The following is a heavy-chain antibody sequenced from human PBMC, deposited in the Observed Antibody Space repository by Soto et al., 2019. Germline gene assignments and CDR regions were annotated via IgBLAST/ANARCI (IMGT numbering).Heavy chain of an antibody. Sequence: EVQLVESGGGLVQPGRSLRLSCAASGFTFDDYAMHWVRQAPGKGLEWVSGISGNSGSIGYADSVKGRGTISRDNAKNSLYLQMNSLRAEDTALYYCAKDLNIGATFHAFDIWGQGTMVTVSS. CDR3: AKDLNIGATFHAFDI. CDR2: ISGNSGSI. CDR1: GFTFDDYA. J-gene: IGHJ3*02. V-gene: IGHV3-9*01. D-gene: IGHD5-12*01.